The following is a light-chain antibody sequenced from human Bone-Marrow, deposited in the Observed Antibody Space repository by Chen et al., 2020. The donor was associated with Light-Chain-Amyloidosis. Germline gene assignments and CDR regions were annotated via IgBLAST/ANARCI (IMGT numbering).Light chain of an antibody. CDR2: DDS. J-gene: IGLJ3*02. Sequence: SYVLTQPSSVSVAPGQTATIACGGNNSGSTSVHWYQQTPGQAPLLVVYDDSDRPSGIPERLSGSNSGNPATLTISRVEAGDEADDYCQVWDRSSDRPVFGGGTKLTVL. V-gene: IGLV3-21*02. CDR3: QVWDRSSDRPV. CDR1: NSGSTS.